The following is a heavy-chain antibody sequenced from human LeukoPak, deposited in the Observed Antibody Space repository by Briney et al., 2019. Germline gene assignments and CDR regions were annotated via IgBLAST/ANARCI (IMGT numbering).Heavy chain of an antibody. CDR2: MNPNSGNT. CDR3: ARGEDRTTVTPEIYYFDY. Sequence: GASVTVSCKASGYTFTSYDINWVRQATGQGLEWMGWMNPNSGNTGYAQKFQGRVTMTRDTSISTAYMELSRLRSNDTAVYYCARGEDRTTVTPEIYYFDYWGQGTLVTVSS. D-gene: IGHD4-11*01. V-gene: IGHV1-8*01. J-gene: IGHJ4*02. CDR1: GYTFTSYD.